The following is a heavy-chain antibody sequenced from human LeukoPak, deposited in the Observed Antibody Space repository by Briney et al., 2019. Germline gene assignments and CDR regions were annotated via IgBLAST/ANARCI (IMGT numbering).Heavy chain of an antibody. CDR2: ISYDGSNK. J-gene: IGHJ4*02. V-gene: IGHV3-30-3*01. Sequence: GGSLRLSCAASGITFSSYVMHWVRQAPGKGLEWVAVISYDGSNKYYADSVKGRFTISRDNAKNSLYLQMNSLRAEDTAVYYCARGIDGTSSPFDYWGQGTLVTVSS. D-gene: IGHD1-7*01. CDR1: GITFSSYV. CDR3: ARGIDGTSSPFDY.